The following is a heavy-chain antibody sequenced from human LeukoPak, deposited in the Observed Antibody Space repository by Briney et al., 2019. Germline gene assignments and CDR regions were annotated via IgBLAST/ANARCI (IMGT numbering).Heavy chain of an antibody. D-gene: IGHD2-2*01. CDR3: ARELASLCTSCYFSYYYYYMDV. J-gene: IGHJ6*03. Sequence: GGSLRLSCAASGFTFSSYSMNWVRQAPGKGLEWVSYISSSSTIYYADSVKGRFTISRDNAKNSLYLQMNSLRAEDTAVYYCARELASLCTSCYFSYYYYYMDVWGKGTTVTVSS. CDR1: GFTFSSYS. CDR2: ISSSSTI. V-gene: IGHV3-48*04.